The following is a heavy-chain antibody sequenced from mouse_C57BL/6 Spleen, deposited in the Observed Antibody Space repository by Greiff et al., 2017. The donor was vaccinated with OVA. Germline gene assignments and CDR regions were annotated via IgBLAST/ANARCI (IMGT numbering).Heavy chain of an antibody. J-gene: IGHJ2*01. V-gene: IGHV1-82*01. D-gene: IGHD2-13*01. Sequence: QVQLQQSGPELVKPGASVKISCKASGYAFSSSWMNWVKQRPGKGLDWIGRIYPGDGDTNYNGKFKGKATLTADKSSSTAYMQLRSLTSEDSAVYFCAGVTFDYWGQGTTLAVSS. CDR1: GYAFSSSW. CDR3: AGVTFDY. CDR2: IYPGDGDT.